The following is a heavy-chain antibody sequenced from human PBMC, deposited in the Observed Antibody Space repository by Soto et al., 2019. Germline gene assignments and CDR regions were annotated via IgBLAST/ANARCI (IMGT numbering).Heavy chain of an antibody. Sequence: SETLSLNCTVPGGSINNNNYYWAWIRQPPGKGLSWIASIYYDGSTYYNSSLKSRVTISRDTSKNHFSLRLTSMTAADTAVYYCATVLVGATRHPDSDSWGQGTLVTVSS. V-gene: IGHV4-39*02. J-gene: IGHJ4*02. D-gene: IGHD2-15*01. CDR2: IYYDGST. CDR3: ATVLVGATRHPDSDS. CDR1: GGSINNNNYY.